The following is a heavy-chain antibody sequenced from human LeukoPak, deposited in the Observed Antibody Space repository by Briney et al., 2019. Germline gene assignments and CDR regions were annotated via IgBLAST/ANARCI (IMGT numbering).Heavy chain of an antibody. Sequence: SETLSLTCAVYGGSFSGYYWSWIRQPPGKGLEWIGEINHSGSTNYNPSLKSRVTISVDTSKNQFSLKLSSVTAADTAVYYCARVRPRMARHAFDIWGQGTMVTVSS. CDR3: ARVRPRMARHAFDI. D-gene: IGHD5-24*01. V-gene: IGHV4-34*01. CDR1: GGSFSGYY. CDR2: INHSGST. J-gene: IGHJ3*02.